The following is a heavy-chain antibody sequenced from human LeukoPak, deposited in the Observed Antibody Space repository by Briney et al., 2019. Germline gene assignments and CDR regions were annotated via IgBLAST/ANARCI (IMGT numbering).Heavy chain of an antibody. CDR3: AKDIAAKPKGGFDY. D-gene: IGHD2-15*01. CDR1: GYTFTSYD. J-gene: IGHJ4*02. CDR2: MNPNSGNT. V-gene: IGHV1-8*03. Sequence: ASVKVSCKASGYTFTSYDINWVRQATGQGLEWMGWMNPNSGNTGYAQKFQGRVTITRNTSISTAYMELSSLRAEDTALYYCAKDIAAKPKGGFDYWGQGTLVTVSS.